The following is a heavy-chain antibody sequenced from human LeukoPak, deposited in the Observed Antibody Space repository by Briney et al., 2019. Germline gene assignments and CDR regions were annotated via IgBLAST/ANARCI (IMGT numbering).Heavy chain of an antibody. V-gene: IGHV3-7*01. CDR3: ARPQVDYCDSIDFDY. CDR2: IKQDGSEK. CDR1: GFTFSSYW. D-gene: IGHD3-22*01. J-gene: IGHJ4*02. Sequence: PGGSLRLSCAASGFTFSSYWMSWVRQAPGKGLEWVANIKQDGSEKYYVDSVKGRFTISRDNAKNSLYLQMNSLRAEDTAVYYCARPQVDYCDSIDFDYWGQGTLVTVSS.